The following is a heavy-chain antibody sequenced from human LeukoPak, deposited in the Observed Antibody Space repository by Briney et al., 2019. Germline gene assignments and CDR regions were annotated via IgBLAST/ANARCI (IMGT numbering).Heavy chain of an antibody. CDR2: MNPNSGNT. D-gene: IGHD6-13*01. Sequence: ASVKVSCKASGYTFTSYDINWVRQATGQGLEWMGWMNPNSGNTGYAQKFQGRVTITRNTSISTAYMELSSLRSEDTAVYYCARDAESSSWPYNWFDPWGQGTLVTVSS. V-gene: IGHV1-8*03. CDR1: GYTFTSYD. CDR3: ARDAESSSWPYNWFDP. J-gene: IGHJ5*02.